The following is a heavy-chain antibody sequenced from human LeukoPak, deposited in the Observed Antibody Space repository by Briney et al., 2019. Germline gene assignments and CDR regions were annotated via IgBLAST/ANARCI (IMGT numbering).Heavy chain of an antibody. V-gene: IGHV3-23*01. D-gene: IGHD3-9*01. CDR2: VSSGDRT. CDR1: GLTYSRYA. J-gene: IGHJ1*01. Sequence: GGSLRLSCSASGLTYSRYALNWVRQAPGKGKDWVAGVSSGDRTFLVESVMGGFTISRDKSNDTLYLHMNSLSAEDMAVYLCAKDTTASPYFHWFHNWGQGTQVIVSS. CDR3: AKDTTASPYFHWFHN.